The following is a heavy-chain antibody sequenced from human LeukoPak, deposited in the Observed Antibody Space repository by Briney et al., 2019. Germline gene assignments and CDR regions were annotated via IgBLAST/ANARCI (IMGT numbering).Heavy chain of an antibody. V-gene: IGHV3-30*02. Sequence: GGSLRLSRAASGFTFSSYGMHWVRQAPGKGLEWVAFIRYDGSSKYYADSVKGRFTISRDNSKNTLYLQMNSLRAEDTAVYYCAKVGPFSGGAYYFDYWGQGTLVTVSS. CDR1: GFTFSSYG. D-gene: IGHD1-26*01. CDR2: IRYDGSSK. J-gene: IGHJ4*02. CDR3: AKVGPFSGGAYYFDY.